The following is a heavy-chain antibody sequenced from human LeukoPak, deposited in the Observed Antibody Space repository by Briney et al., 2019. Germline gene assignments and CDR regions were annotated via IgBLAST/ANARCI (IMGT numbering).Heavy chain of an antibody. CDR2: INANSGDT. J-gene: IGHJ6*03. CDR3: ARDSVTVATPYMDV. V-gene: IGHV1-2*06. CDR1: GYTFTGYY. Sequence: ASVKVSCKASGYTFTGYYMHWVRQAPGQELEWMGRINANSGDTMYAQNFQGRVTMTRDTSISTAFMELSSLRFDDTAVYYCARDSVTVATPYMDVWGKGTTVTVSS. D-gene: IGHD4-17*01.